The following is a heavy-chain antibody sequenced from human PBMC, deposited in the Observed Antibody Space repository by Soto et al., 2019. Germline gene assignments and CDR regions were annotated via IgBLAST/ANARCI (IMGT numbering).Heavy chain of an antibody. CDR3: AREGGKSGYDLEYFDY. V-gene: IGHV6-1*01. Sequence: SQTLSLTCAISGDSVSSNSAAWNWIRQSPSRGLEWLGRTYYRSKWYNDYAVSVKSRITINPDTSKNQFSLQLNSVTPGDTAVYYCAREGGKSGYDLEYFDYWGQGTLVTVSS. CDR2: TYYRSKWYN. CDR1: GDSVSSNSAA. D-gene: IGHD5-12*01. J-gene: IGHJ4*02.